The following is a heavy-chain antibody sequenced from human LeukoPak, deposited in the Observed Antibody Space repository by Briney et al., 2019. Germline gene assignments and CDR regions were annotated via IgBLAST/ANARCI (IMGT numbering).Heavy chain of an antibody. D-gene: IGHD4-17*01. V-gene: IGHV4-59*01. CDR2: IYYSGST. CDR3: ARVGSDDYGDYYFDY. CDR1: GGSISSYY. J-gene: IGHJ4*02. Sequence: SETLSLTCTVSGGSISSYYWSWIRQPPGKGLEWIGYIYYSGSTNYNPSLKSRVTISVDTSKNQFSLELSSVTAADTAVYYCARVGSDDYGDYYFDYWGQGTLVTVSS.